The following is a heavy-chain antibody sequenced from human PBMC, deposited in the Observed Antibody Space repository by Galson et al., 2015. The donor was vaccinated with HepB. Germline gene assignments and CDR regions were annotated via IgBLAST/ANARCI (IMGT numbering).Heavy chain of an antibody. V-gene: IGHV3-7*03. J-gene: IGHJ4*02. D-gene: IGHD6-19*01. CDR3: ARDLSSGWSLEY. CDR1: GDSISRGSYY. CDR2: INQDGSEK. Sequence: ETLSLTCTVSGDSISRGSYYWGWIRQPPGKGLEWVANINQDGSEKFYVGSVNGRFTISRDNAKNSMYLQMNSLRVEDTAVYYCARDLSSGWSLEYWGQGTLVTVSS.